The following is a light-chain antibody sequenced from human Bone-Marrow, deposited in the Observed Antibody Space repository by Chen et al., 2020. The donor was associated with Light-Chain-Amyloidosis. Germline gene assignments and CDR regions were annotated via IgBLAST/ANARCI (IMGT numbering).Light chain of an antibody. J-gene: IGLJ1*01. CDR3: AAGDGSLSGCV. Sequence: QSVLTQPPSASGTPGHRVTISCSGASPNIGITYVYWYQHFPGAAPNLLIHRNNHRPSGVHDRFSSSKSGTAAFMAISGHRYEEEAEYCCAAGDGSLSGCVCGTGTKVIVL. V-gene: IGLV1-47*01. CDR1: SPNIGITY. CDR2: RNN.